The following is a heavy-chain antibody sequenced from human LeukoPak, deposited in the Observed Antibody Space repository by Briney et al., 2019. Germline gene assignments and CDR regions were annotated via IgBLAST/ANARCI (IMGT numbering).Heavy chain of an antibody. D-gene: IGHD2-21*01. CDR1: GFTFSCYR. CDR3: ARDVVADAFDI. Sequence: PGGSLRLSCAASGFTFSCYRMNWVRQAPGKALEWVSSTSSSSSYIYYADSVKGRFTISRDNAKNSLYLQMNSLRAEDTAVYYCARDVVADAFDIWGQGTMVTVSS. V-gene: IGHV3-21*01. CDR2: TSSSSSYI. J-gene: IGHJ3*02.